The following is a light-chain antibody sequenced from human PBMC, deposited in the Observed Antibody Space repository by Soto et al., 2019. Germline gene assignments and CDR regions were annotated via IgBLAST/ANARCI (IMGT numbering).Light chain of an antibody. CDR3: SSYTVRTDVV. J-gene: IGLJ2*01. V-gene: IGLV2-14*01. CDR1: TSDFVNYNY. Sequence: QSALTQPASLSGSPGQSVTISCSGTTSDFVNYNYVSWYQHHPGKAPQLILYEVSNRPSGLSSRFSGSKSGNTASLTISGLQAEDEAYYYCSSYTVRTDVVFGGGTKLTVL. CDR2: EVS.